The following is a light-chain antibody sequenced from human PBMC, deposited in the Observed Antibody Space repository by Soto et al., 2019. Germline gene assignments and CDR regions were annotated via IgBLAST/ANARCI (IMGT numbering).Light chain of an antibody. CDR1: SSDVGGYNY. CDR2: EVS. Sequence: QSALTQPASVSGSPGQSITISCTGTSSDVGGYNYVSWYQHHPGKAPKLILYEVSTRPSGVSNRFSGSKSGNTASLTISGLQAEDEADYYCSSYTTRTWVFGGGTKVTVL. J-gene: IGLJ3*02. V-gene: IGLV2-14*01. CDR3: SSYTTRTWV.